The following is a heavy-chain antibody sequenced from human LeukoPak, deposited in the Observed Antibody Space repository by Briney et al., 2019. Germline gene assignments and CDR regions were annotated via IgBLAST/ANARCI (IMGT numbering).Heavy chain of an antibody. CDR3: ARGARAGYNLEPFDY. CDR2: IYYSGST. CDR1: GDSISNSGGYF. Sequence: PSQTLSLTCTVSGDSISNSGGYFWSWIRQHPGKGLEWIGYIYYSGSTKYNPSLKSRVTISVDTSKNQFSLKLSSVTAADTAVYYCARGARAGYNLEPFDYWGQGTLVTVSS. J-gene: IGHJ4*02. D-gene: IGHD5-24*01. V-gene: IGHV4-31*03.